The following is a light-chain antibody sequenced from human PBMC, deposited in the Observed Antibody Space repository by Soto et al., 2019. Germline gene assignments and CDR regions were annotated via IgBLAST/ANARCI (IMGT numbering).Light chain of an antibody. Sequence: EVVLTQSPRTLSMSPGDRATLSCRASHSVPGSDVAWYQQKPGQAPRLLIYGASTSATGIPARFSGSGSGTDFTLTISRLEPEDFAVYYCQQSGSSGTFGQGTTGDIK. V-gene: IGKV3-20*01. CDR3: QQSGSSGT. J-gene: IGKJ1*01. CDR1: HSVPGSD. CDR2: GAS.